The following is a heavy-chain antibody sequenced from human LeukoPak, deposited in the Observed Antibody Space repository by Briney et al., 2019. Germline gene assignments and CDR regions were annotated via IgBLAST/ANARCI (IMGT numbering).Heavy chain of an antibody. D-gene: IGHD3-10*01. CDR1: GVSLSNGGYS. Sequence: PSETLSLTCAVSGVSLSNGGYSWSWIRQPPGKGLEWIGLIYHSGTTHYNPSLKSRLTFSLDKSKNQFSLKLTSVTAADTALYYCARNYYGSGSFYVHNWGQGTLVTVSS. CDR3: ARNYYGSGSFYVHN. CDR2: IYHSGTT. V-gene: IGHV4-30-2*01. J-gene: IGHJ4*02.